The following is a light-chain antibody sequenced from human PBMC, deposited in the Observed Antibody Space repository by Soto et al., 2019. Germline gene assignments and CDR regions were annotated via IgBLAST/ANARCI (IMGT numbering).Light chain of an antibody. J-gene: IGKJ1*01. CDR3: QQYSRLWS. V-gene: IGKV1-5*03. CDR1: ESISTW. CDR2: GAS. Sequence: DIPMTQSPSSLSASVGDRVTITCRASESISTWLAWYQQKPGKAPKLLIYGASSLESGVPPRFSGDGSETDFTLTISSLQRDDFGTYYCQQYSRLWSFGQGTTVEIE.